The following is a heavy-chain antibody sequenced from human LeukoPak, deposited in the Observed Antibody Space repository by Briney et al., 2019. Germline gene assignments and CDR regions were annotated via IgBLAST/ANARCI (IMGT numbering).Heavy chain of an antibody. J-gene: IGHJ4*02. Sequence: GGPMRLSCAASGFTCSSYGIHWVRQARGKGLEGVGFIRYDRSTKYYADSVKGRFTISRDNSKSTLYLYMNSLRGDDTAVYYCAKDLRAAADETYFDYWGRGTLVTVSS. V-gene: IGHV3-30*02. CDR3: AKDLRAAADETYFDY. D-gene: IGHD6-13*01. CDR1: GFTCSSYG. CDR2: IRYDRSTK.